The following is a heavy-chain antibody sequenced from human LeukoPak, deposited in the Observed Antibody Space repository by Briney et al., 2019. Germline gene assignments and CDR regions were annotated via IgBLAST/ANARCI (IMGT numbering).Heavy chain of an antibody. CDR2: ISSSGSYI. V-gene: IGHV3-21*01. CDR1: GFTFSSYS. Sequence: GGSLRLSCAASGFTFSSYSMNWVLQAPGKGLEWVSSISSSGSYIYYADSVKGRFSISRDNAKNSLYLQMNSLRAEDTAVYYCARAVAGYYDAFDIWGQGTMVTVSS. J-gene: IGHJ3*02. CDR3: ARAVAGYYDAFDI. D-gene: IGHD6-19*01.